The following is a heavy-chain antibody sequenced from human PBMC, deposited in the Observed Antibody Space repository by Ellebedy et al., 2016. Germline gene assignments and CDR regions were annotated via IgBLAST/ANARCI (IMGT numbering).Heavy chain of an antibody. V-gene: IGHV3-11*04. CDR1: GFTFSDYY. CDR3: AKDRGPLGNAYFDY. Sequence: GESLKISXAASGFTFSDYYMSWIRQAPGKGLEWVSYISSSGSTIYYADSVKGRFTISRDNAKNSLYLQMNSLRAEDTAVYYCAKDRGPLGNAYFDYWGQGTLVTVSS. J-gene: IGHJ4*02. CDR2: ISSSGSTI. D-gene: IGHD1-1*01.